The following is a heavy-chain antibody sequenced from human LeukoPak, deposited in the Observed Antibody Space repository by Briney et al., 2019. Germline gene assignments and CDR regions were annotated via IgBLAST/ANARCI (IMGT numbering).Heavy chain of an antibody. J-gene: IGHJ4*02. CDR2: ISAYNGNT. D-gene: IGHD3-22*01. CDR3: ARAGTYYYDSSDDTVDY. Sequence: ASVKVSCKASGYTFTSYGISWVRQAPGQGLEWMGWISAYNGNTNYAQKLQGRVTMTTDTSTSTAYMELRSLRSDDTAVYYCARAGTYYYDSSDDTVDYWGQGTLVTVSS. CDR1: GYTFTSYG. V-gene: IGHV1-18*01.